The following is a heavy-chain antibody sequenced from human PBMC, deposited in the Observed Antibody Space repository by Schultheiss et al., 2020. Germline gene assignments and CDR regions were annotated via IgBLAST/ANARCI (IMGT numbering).Heavy chain of an antibody. CDR3: ASNVAQYIAAPNWFDP. Sequence: GGSLRLSCAASGFTVSSNYMSWVRQAPGKGLEWVSYISSSSSTIYYADSVKGRFTISRDNAKNSLYLQMNSLRAEDTAVYYCASNVAQYIAAPNWFDPWGQGTLVTVAS. CDR1: GFTVSSNY. D-gene: IGHD6-6*01. V-gene: IGHV3-48*01. J-gene: IGHJ5*02. CDR2: ISSSSSTI.